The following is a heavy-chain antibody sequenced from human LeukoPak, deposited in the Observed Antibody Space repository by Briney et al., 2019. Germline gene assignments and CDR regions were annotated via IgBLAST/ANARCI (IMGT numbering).Heavy chain of an antibody. V-gene: IGHV4-59*01. J-gene: IGHJ4*02. D-gene: IGHD3-9*01. Sequence: SETLSLTCTVSGGSISSYYWSWIRQPPGKGLEWIGYIYYSGSTNYNPSLKSRVTISVDTSKNQFSLKLSSVTAADTAMYYCARAERYFDWLHNFDYWGQGTLVTVSS. CDR1: GGSISSYY. CDR3: ARAERYFDWLHNFDY. CDR2: IYYSGST.